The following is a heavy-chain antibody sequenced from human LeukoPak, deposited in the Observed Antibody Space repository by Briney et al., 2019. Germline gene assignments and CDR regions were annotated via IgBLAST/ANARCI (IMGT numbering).Heavy chain of an antibody. CDR1: GGSISSGGYY. V-gene: IGHV4-31*03. D-gene: IGHD2-21*01. CDR3: ARVPSVIDAFDI. J-gene: IGHJ3*02. CDR2: IYYTGST. Sequence: PSETLSLTCTVSGGSISSGGYYWSWIRQHPGKGLEWIAYIYYTGSTYYSPSLKSRLTISVDTSKNHFSLRLSSMTAADTAVYYCARVPSVIDAFDIWGQGTMVTVSS.